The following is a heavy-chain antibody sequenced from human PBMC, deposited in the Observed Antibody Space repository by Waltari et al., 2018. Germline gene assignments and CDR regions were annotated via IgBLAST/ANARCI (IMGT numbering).Heavy chain of an antibody. J-gene: IGHJ3*02. CDR3: VRDQWFAFDI. D-gene: IGHD3-22*01. Sequence: EVQLVESGGGVVQPGGSPRLSCAAPGFTLSNYWMSWVRQAPGKGLEWVANIMTDGREEYYVDSVRGRFTISRDNAKNSLYLQMNSLRPEDTAVYYCVRDQWFAFDIWGQGTMVTVSS. CDR2: IMTDGREE. V-gene: IGHV3-7*01. CDR1: GFTLSNYW.